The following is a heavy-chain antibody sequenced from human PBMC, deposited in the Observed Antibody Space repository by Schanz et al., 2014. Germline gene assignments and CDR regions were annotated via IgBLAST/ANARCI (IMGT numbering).Heavy chain of an antibody. D-gene: IGHD3-3*01. CDR3: ARGVRIDY. J-gene: IGHJ4*02. CDR1: GFSFSNHA. V-gene: IGHV3-23*01. Sequence: EVQLLESGGGLVQPGGSLRLSCAASGFSFSNHALSWVRQAPGKGLEWVSGIGGSGDSTHYADSVKGRFIISRDNAKNSLYLQMNSLTAEDTAVYYCARGVRIDYWGQGTLVTVSS. CDR2: IGGSGDST.